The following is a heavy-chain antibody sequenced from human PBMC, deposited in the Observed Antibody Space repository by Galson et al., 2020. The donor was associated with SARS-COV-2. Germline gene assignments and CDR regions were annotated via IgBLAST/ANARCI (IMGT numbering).Heavy chain of an antibody. Sequence: TGGSLRLSCAASGFTFSSYAMHWVRQAPGKGLEWVAVISYDGSNKYYADSVQRRFTISRDNSKNTLYLQMNSLRAEDTAVYYCASPRDRYSSSSGRFDYWGQGTLVTVSS. V-gene: IGHV3-30-3*01. CDR3: ASPRDRYSSSSGRFDY. D-gene: IGHD6-6*01. J-gene: IGHJ4*02. CDR1: GFTFSSYA. CDR2: ISYDGSNK.